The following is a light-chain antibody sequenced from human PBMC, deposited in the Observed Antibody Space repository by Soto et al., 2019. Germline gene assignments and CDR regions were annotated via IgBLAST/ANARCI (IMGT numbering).Light chain of an antibody. CDR2: EAS. J-gene: IGKJ4*01. Sequence: DSHMTQSPSTLSASVGDRVTISCRASQNINSWLAWYQQKPGKAPKLLIYEASSLEKGVPARFGGSGSGTDFTFTISSLQPEDIATYYCQQYVDLPPTFGGGTKVDIK. V-gene: IGKV1-5*03. CDR3: QQYVDLPPT. CDR1: QNINSW.